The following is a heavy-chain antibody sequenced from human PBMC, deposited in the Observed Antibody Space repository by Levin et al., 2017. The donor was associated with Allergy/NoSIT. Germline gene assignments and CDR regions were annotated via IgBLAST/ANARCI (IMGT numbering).Heavy chain of an antibody. J-gene: IGHJ4*02. D-gene: IGHD2-2*01. V-gene: IGHV7-4-1*02. CDR1: GYTFTTFA. CDR3: ARVGDLGTKDLDY. Sequence: GESLKISCKASGYTFTTFAMNWVRQAPGQGLGWMGWINTNTGNPAYAQGFTGRFVFSLDTSVSTAYLQISSLKAEDTAVYYCARVGDLGTKDLDYWGQGTLVTVSS. CDR2: INTNTGNP.